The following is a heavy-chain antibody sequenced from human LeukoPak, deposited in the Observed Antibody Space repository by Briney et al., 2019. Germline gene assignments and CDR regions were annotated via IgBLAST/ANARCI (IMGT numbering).Heavy chain of an antibody. V-gene: IGHV3-30*18. CDR1: GFTFSRYG. D-gene: IGHD3-22*01. CDR3: AKDARRGSDSSGYYFDY. CDR2: MSNDGSNK. J-gene: IGHJ4*02. Sequence: GRSLRLSCAASGFTFSRYGMHWVRQAPGKGLEWVAVMSNDGSNKYYADSVKGRFTISRDNSKNTLYLQMNSLRAEDTAVYYCAKDARRGSDSSGYYFDYWGQGTLVTVSS.